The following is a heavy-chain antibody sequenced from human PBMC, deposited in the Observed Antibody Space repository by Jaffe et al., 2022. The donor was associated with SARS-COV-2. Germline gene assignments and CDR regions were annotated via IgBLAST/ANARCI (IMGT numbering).Heavy chain of an antibody. CDR2: INPSGGNT. CDR1: GYTFTSYY. CDR3: ARTLGGSGWSY. J-gene: IGHJ4*02. V-gene: IGHV1-46*01. Sequence: QVQLVQSGAEVRKPGASVKVSCKASGYTFTSYYIHWVRQAPGQGLEWMGKINPSGGNTDHAEEFQGRVTMTRDTSTSTVYMELSSLRSEDTAVYYCARTLGGSGWSYWGQGTLVTVSS. D-gene: IGHD6-19*01.